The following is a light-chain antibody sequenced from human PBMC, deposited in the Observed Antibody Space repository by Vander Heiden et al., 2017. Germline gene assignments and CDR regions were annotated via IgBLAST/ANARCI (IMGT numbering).Light chain of an antibody. V-gene: IGLV6-57*02. CDR3: QSSDSSNVV. CDR1: SGNIASNY. Sequence: NFKLTQPHSVSESPRKTVTISCTGSSGNIASNYVQWYQQRPGSAPTTVIYEDDQRPSGVPDRFSGSIDSSSNAASLTLAGLKTEDEADYYCQSSDSSNVVFGGGTKLTVL. J-gene: IGLJ2*01. CDR2: EDD.